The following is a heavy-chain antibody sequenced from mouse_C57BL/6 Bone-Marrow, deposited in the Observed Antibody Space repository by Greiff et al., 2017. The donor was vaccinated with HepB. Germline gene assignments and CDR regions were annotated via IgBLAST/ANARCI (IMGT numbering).Heavy chain of an antibody. CDR3: ARTLGYFDY. CDR1: GYTFTDYY. CDR2: INPNNGGT. J-gene: IGHJ2*01. D-gene: IGHD4-1*01. V-gene: IGHV1-26*01. Sequence: VQLQQSGPELVKPGASVKISCKASGYTFTDYYMNWVKQSHGKSLEWIGDINPNNGGTSYNQKFKGKATLTVDKSSSTAYMELRSLTSEDSAVYYCARTLGYFDYWCQGTTLTVSS.